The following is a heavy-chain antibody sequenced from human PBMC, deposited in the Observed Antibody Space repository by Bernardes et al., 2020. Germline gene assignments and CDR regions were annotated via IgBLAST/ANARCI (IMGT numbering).Heavy chain of an antibody. D-gene: IGHD3-16*02. CDR3: AMSYIWGSYRPFDY. CDR2: ISSSSSTI. J-gene: IGHJ4*02. Sequence: GGSLRLSCAASGFTFSSYSMNWVRQAPGKGLEWVSYISSSSSTIYYADSVKGRFTISRDNAKNSLYLQMNSLRDEDTAVYYCAMSYIWGSYRPFDYWGQGTLVTVSS. V-gene: IGHV3-48*02. CDR1: GFTFSSYS.